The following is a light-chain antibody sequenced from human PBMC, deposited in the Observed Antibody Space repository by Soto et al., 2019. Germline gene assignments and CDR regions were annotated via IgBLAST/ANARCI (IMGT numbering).Light chain of an antibody. V-gene: IGLV2-14*03. CDR3: SSYTSSSTVV. J-gene: IGLJ2*01. CDR2: EVT. Sequence: QSVLTQPASVSGSPGQSITISCTGSSSDVGGYNYVSWYQQYPGKAPKLMIYEVTDRPSGVSNRFSGSKSGNTASLTISGLQAEDEADYYCSSYTSSSTVVFGGGTQLTVL. CDR1: SSDVGGYNY.